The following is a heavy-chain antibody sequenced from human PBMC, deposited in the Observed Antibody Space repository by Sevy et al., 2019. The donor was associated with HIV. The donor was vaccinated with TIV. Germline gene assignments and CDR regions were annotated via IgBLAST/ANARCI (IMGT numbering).Heavy chain of an antibody. D-gene: IGHD3-22*01. J-gene: IGHJ4*02. V-gene: IGHV3-15*01. CDR2: IKSKTDGGAT. CDR1: GFTFSNAW. CDR3: TTETYYYASSGSEGLHY. Sequence: GGSLRLSCAASGFTFSNAWMSWVRQAPGKGLEWVGRIKSKTDGGATDYAAPMKGSFTLPRDDSKNTLYLQMNSLKTEDTAVYYCTTETYYYASSGSEGLHYWGQGTLVTVSS.